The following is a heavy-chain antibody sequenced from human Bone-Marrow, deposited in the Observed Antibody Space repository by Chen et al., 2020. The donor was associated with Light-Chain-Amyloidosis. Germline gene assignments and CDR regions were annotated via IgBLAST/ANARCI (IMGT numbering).Heavy chain of an antibody. Sequence: QVQMQQSGPGLVKPSQTLSLTCAISGDSVPSKSVAWHWIRQSPPRGLEWLGRTYYRSKWYNDYAASVKSRITINPDTSKNQFSLHLNSVTPEDTAVYYCARDRFDSSGYFEGFDYWGQGTLVTVSS. J-gene: IGHJ4*02. D-gene: IGHD3-22*01. CDR3: ARDRFDSSGYFEGFDY. CDR2: TYYRSKWYN. V-gene: IGHV6-1*01. CDR1: GDSVPSKSVA.